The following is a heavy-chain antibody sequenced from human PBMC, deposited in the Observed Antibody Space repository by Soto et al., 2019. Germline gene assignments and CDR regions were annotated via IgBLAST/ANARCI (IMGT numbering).Heavy chain of an antibody. D-gene: IGHD1-1*01. CDR2: ISYDGSNK. J-gene: IGHJ6*02. CDR1: GFTFSSYA. V-gene: IGHV3-30-3*01. Sequence: QVQLVESGGGVVQPGRSLRLSCAASGFTFSSYAMHWVRQAPGKGLEWVAVISYDGSNKYYADSVKGRFTISRDNSKNTLYLQMNSLRAEDTAVYYCARGGPWKDYYGMEVWGQGTTVTVSS. CDR3: ARGGPWKDYYGMEV.